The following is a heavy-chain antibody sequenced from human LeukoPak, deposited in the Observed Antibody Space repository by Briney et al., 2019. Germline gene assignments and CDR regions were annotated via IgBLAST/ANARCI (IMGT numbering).Heavy chain of an antibody. Sequence: GGSSKISSKGSGYSFTSYWIGWWRQQPGKSLQGMGTIYPSNSDTRYSPSFQGQVTISADKSISTAYLQWSSLKASDTAMYYCARLRGYYYYYMDVWGKGTTVTVSS. J-gene: IGHJ6*03. CDR2: IYPSNSDT. CDR1: GYSFTSYW. V-gene: IGHV5-51*01. CDR3: ARLRGYYYYYMDV.